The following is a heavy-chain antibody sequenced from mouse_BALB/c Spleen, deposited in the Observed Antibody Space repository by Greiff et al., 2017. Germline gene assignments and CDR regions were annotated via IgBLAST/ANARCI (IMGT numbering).Heavy chain of an antibody. Sequence: EVQLQQTGPELVKPGASVKISCKASGYSFTDYIMLWVQQSHGKSLEWIGNINPYYGSTSYNLKFKGKATLTVDKSSSTAYMQLNSLTSEDSAVYYCARAYYVYAMDYWGQGTSVTVSS. D-gene: IGHD1-1*01. CDR3: ARAYYVYAMDY. CDR1: GYSFTDYI. V-gene: IGHV1-39*01. CDR2: INPYYGST. J-gene: IGHJ4*01.